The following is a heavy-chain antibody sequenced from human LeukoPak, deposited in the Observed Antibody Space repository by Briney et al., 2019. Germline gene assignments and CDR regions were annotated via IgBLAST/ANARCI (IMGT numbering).Heavy chain of an antibody. CDR3: AGDSRYYYDSSGYYYKSSFYFDY. Sequence: VKVSCKASGGTFSSYAISWVRQAPGQGLEWMGGIIPIFGTANYAQEFQGRVTITTDESTSTAYMELSSLRSEDTAVYYCAGDSRYYYDSSGYYYKSSFYFDYWGQGTLVTVSS. CDR2: IIPIFGTA. J-gene: IGHJ4*02. V-gene: IGHV1-69*05. CDR1: GGTFSSYA. D-gene: IGHD3-22*01.